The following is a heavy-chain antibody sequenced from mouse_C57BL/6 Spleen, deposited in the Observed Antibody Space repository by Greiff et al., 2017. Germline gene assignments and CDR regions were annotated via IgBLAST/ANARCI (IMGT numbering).Heavy chain of an antibody. CDR1: GFTFSDYG. CDR2: ISSGSSTI. Sequence: EVKLVESGGGLVKPGGSLKLSCAASGFTFSDYGMHWVRQAPEKGLEWVAYISSGSSTIYYADTVKGRFTISRDNAKNTLFLQMTSLRSEDTAMYYCARVITTAGYFDVWGTGTTVTVSS. D-gene: IGHD1-1*01. CDR3: ARVITTAGYFDV. J-gene: IGHJ1*03. V-gene: IGHV5-17*01.